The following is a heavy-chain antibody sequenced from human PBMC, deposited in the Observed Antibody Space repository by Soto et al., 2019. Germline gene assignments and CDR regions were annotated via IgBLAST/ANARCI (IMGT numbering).Heavy chain of an antibody. CDR3: ARDQYYYYGMDV. CDR2: ISSRSDI. Sequence: GGSLRLSCVGSGFTFSTYSINWVRQAPGKGLEWVSSISSRSDIYYADSVKGRFTISRDNAKNSVSLQMNSLRDEDTAVYYCARDQYYYYGMDVWGQGTTVTVSS. CDR1: GFTFSTYS. J-gene: IGHJ6*02. V-gene: IGHV3-21*01.